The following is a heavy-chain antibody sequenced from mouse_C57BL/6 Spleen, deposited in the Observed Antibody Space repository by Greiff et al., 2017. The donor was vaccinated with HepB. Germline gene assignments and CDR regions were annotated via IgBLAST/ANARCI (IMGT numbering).Heavy chain of an antibody. J-gene: IGHJ2*01. CDR3: ARFIGSFYFDY. V-gene: IGHV1-55*01. Sequence: VQLQQPGAELVKPGAPVKMSCKASGYTFTSYWITWVKQRPGQGLEWIGDSYPGSGSTNYNEKFKSKATLTVDTSSSTAYMHLSSLTSEDSAVYYCARFIGSFYFDYWGQGTTLTISS. CDR2: SYPGSGST. D-gene: IGHD2-14*01. CDR1: GYTFTSYW.